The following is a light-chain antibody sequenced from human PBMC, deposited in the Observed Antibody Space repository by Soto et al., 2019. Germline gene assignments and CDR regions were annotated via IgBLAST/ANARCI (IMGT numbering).Light chain of an antibody. CDR3: LHHGSSLWT. CDR2: GAS. V-gene: IGKV3-20*01. Sequence: EIVLMQSPGTLSLTPVDRATLYRRASQSVSSSNLAWYQQKRGQSPRLLIYGASSRATGIPDRFSGSGSGPDFTLTISRLEPEDFAMYYCLHHGSSLWTFGQGTKVDIK. J-gene: IGKJ1*01. CDR1: QSVSSSN.